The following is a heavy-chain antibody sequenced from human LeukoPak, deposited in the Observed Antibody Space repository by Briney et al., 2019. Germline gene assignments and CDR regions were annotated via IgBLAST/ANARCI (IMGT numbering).Heavy chain of an antibody. V-gene: IGHV3-7*03. J-gene: IGHJ6*02. Sequence: GGSLRLSCAASGFTFSNYWMNWARQAPGKGLEWVASINHNGNVNYYVDSVKGRFTISRDNAKNSLYLQMSNLRAEDTAVYFCARGGGLDVWGQGATVTVSS. D-gene: IGHD3-16*01. CDR3: ARGGGLDV. CDR2: INHNGNVN. CDR1: GFTFSNYW.